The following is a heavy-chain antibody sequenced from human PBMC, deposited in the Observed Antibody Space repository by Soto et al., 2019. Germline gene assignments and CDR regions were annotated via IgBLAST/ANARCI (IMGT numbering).Heavy chain of an antibody. J-gene: IGHJ4*02. V-gene: IGHV1-69*01. CDR3: TRSYGYTFGGSLDN. CDR1: GDTFNSYV. CDR2: IITAFGTT. D-gene: IGHD5-18*01. Sequence: QVQLVQSGPEVKKPGSSVKVSCKASGDTFNSYVITWVRQAPGQGLERLGGIITAFGTTSYAQNFKDRLTITADEAATTDHMELSSLTSDDRAMYYCTRSYGYTFGGSLDNWGQGTLATVSS.